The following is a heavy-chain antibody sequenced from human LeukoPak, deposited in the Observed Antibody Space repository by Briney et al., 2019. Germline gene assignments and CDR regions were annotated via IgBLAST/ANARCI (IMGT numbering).Heavy chain of an antibody. CDR3: AKAGIGVVGYFDY. D-gene: IGHD6-19*01. CDR2: IRGSGGGT. Sequence: PGGSLRLSCAASGFTFNSYAMSWVRQAPGKGLEWVSAIRGSGGGTYYADSVKGRFTISRDNSKNTLYLQMKSLRDEDTALYYCAKAGIGVVGYFDYWGQGTLVTVSS. J-gene: IGHJ4*02. V-gene: IGHV3-23*01. CDR1: GFTFNSYA.